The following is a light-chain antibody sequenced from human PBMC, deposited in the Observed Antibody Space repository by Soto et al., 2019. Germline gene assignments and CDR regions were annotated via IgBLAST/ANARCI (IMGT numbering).Light chain of an antibody. CDR2: DAS. CDR3: QQTYIAPAT. V-gene: IGKV1-39*01. CDR1: LSINNC. Sequence: DIQMSQYPSSLSASVGDRVTITCRASLSINNCFSWFQQKPGQDPKLLIYDASSLQSGVPSRFSGRGSGTDFILTIDSLQPEDFATYYCQQTYIAPATFGQGTKVGVK. J-gene: IGKJ1*01.